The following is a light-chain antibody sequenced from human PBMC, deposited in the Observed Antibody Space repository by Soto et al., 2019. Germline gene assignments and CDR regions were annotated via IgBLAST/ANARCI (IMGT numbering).Light chain of an antibody. V-gene: IGKV3-11*01. Sequence: EIVLTQSPATLSLSPGERATLSCRASQSVSSYLAWYQQKPGQAPRLLIYDASTRATGIPARFSGSGSGTAFTRTISRLEPEDFAIYYCQKRSNWRFTFGPGTKVDIK. CDR2: DAS. CDR3: QKRSNWRFT. J-gene: IGKJ3*01. CDR1: QSVSSY.